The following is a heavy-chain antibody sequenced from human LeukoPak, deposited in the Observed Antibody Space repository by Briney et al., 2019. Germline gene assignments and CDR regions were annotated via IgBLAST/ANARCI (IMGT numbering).Heavy chain of an antibody. D-gene: IGHD3-3*01. Sequence: GGSLRLSCAASGFIFSTYAMSWVRQAPGKGLEWVSAISGSGGSTYYADSVKGRFTISRDNSKNTLYLQMNSLRAEDTAVYYCAKDREYDFWSGYDPPGFDYWGQGTLVTVSS. V-gene: IGHV3-23*01. CDR3: AKDREYDFWSGYDPPGFDY. CDR2: ISGSGGST. J-gene: IGHJ4*02. CDR1: GFIFSTYA.